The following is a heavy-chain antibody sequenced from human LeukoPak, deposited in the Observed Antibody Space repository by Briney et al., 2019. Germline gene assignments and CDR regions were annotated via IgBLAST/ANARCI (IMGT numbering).Heavy chain of an antibody. CDR2: VYYRVNT. CDR3: ARARTRGNNWYFDY. CDR1: GGSRHSINTYY. J-gene: IGHJ4*02. V-gene: IGHV4-59*01. Sequence: SETLSLTCTVSGGSRHSINTYYWTWIRQPPGKGLEWIGYVYYRVNTNYNPSLKSRLTISVDTSKSQFSLKVSSVTAADTAVYYCARARTRGNNWYFDYWGQGTLVTVSS. D-gene: IGHD1-1*01.